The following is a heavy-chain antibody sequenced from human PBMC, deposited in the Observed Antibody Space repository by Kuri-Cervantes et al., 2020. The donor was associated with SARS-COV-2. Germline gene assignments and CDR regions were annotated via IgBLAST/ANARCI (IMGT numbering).Heavy chain of an antibody. Sequence: SETLSLTCTVSGGSISSSSYYWSWIRQPPGKGLEWIGEINHSGSTNYNPSLKSRVTISVDTSKNQFSLKLSSVTAADTAVYYCARVGDNWGQGDDAFDIWGQGTMVTVSS. CDR1: GGSISSSSYY. V-gene: IGHV4-39*07. J-gene: IGHJ3*02. D-gene: IGHD7-27*01. CDR2: INHSGST. CDR3: ARVGDNWGQGDDAFDI.